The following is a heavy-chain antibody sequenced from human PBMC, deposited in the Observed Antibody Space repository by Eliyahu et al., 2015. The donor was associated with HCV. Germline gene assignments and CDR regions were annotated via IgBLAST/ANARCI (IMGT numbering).Heavy chain of an antibody. D-gene: IGHD1-26*01. Sequence: QVQLVQSGAEVKKPGASVKVSCKASGYTFTSYAMHWVRQAPGQRLEWMGWINAGNGNTKYSQKFQGRVTITRDTSASTAYMELSSLRSEDTAVYYCARGALYYYGMDVWGQGTTVTVSS. V-gene: IGHV1-3*01. CDR2: INAGNGNT. CDR1: GYTFTSYA. J-gene: IGHJ6*02. CDR3: ARGALYYYGMDV.